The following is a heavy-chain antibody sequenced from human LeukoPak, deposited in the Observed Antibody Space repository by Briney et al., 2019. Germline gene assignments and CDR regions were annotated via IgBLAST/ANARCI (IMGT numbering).Heavy chain of an antibody. CDR3: ARDTYGSDY. V-gene: IGHV1-46*01. Sequence: ASVKVSCKASGYTFSDHHTHWVRQAPGQGLEWMGKITPSDGSTTYAQKFQDRVTMTRDTSTSTVYMELNSLTSEDTAVYYCARDTYGSDYWGQGTLVTVSS. CDR1: GYTFSDHH. CDR2: ITPSDGST. D-gene: IGHD3-10*01. J-gene: IGHJ4*02.